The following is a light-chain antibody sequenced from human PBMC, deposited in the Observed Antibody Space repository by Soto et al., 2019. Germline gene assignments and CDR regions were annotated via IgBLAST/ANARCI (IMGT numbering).Light chain of an antibody. J-gene: IGKJ1*01. CDR2: GAS. V-gene: IGKV3-20*01. CDR3: QQYGSSRT. Sequence: IVLTQSPGTLSLSPGERATLSCRASQSVSSSYLAWYQQKPGKAPRLLIYGASSRATGIPDRLSGSGSGTDFTLTIRRLEPEDFAVYYCQQYGSSRTFGQGTKVDIK. CDR1: QSVSSSY.